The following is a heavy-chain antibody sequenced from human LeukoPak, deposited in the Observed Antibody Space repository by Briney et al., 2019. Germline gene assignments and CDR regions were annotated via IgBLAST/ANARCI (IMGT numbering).Heavy chain of an antibody. D-gene: IGHD2-2*01. V-gene: IGHV3-30*18. CDR2: ISYDGSNK. Sequence: PGRSLRLSCAASGCTFSSYDMHWVRQAPGKGPEWVAVISYDGSNKYYADSVKGRFTISRDNSKNTLYLQMNSLRAEDTAVYYCAKGVIGVVPAALYYYGMDVWGQGTTVTVSS. J-gene: IGHJ6*02. CDR3: AKGVIGVVPAALYYYGMDV. CDR1: GCTFSSYD.